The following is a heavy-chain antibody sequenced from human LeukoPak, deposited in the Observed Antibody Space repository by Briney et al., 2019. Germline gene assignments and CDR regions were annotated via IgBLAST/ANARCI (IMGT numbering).Heavy chain of an antibody. D-gene: IGHD3-22*01. V-gene: IGHV3-15*01. CDR3: TTDFHYYDTSRYYFLAAYAI. J-gene: IGHJ3*02. CDR1: GFTFSNAE. CDR2: IKSKTDGGTT. Sequence: NPGGSLRLSCAASGFTFSNAEMSCVRQAPGKGLEWVGRIKSKTDGGTTDYAAPVKGRFTISRDDSRNTLYLQMNSLKTEDTAVYYCTTDFHYYDTSRYYFLAAYAIWGQGTMVTVSS.